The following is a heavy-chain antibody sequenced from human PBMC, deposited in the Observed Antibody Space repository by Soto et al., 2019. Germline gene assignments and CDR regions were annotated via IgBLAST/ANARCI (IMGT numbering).Heavy chain of an antibody. V-gene: IGHV3-74*01. D-gene: IGHD2-8*02. CDR2: INMDGSST. CDR3: ARGPRGVYGNDY. Sequence: EVQLVESGGGLVQPGGSLRLSCAASGVTFSNDWMHWVRQAAGKGLVWVTRINMDGSSTNYADSVKGRFTISRDNAKNMRYLQLNSLRVDDTAIYFCARGPRGVYGNDYWGQGALVTVSS. J-gene: IGHJ4*02. CDR1: GVTFSNDW.